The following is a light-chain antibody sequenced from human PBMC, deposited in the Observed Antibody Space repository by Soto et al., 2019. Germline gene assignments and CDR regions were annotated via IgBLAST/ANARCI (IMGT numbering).Light chain of an antibody. J-gene: IGLJ1*01. Sequence: QSVLTQPPSVSGAPGQRVTISCTGSSSNIGAGYDVHWYQRLPGTAPKLLIYGNSNRPSGVPDRFSGSKSGTSASLAITGLQAEDEADYYCQSYDSSLSGYNYVFGTGTKVTLL. V-gene: IGLV1-40*01. CDR3: QSYDSSLSGYNYV. CDR1: SSNIGAGYD. CDR2: GNS.